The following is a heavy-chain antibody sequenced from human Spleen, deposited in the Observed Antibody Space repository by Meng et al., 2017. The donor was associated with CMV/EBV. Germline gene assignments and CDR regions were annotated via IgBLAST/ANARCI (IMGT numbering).Heavy chain of an antibody. CDR3: ARVRASGSEDF. CDR2: IEYRRIT. CDR1: GGSVSRGARY. Sequence: GGSVSRGARYWRWNRQRPGQGPGWGGHIEYRRITYSNPSLNGRLTISVETSRNQYPLKLRSGTAADTAVYYCARVRASGSEDFWGPGTLVTVSS. J-gene: IGHJ4*02. D-gene: IGHD3-10*01. V-gene: IGHV4-31*02.